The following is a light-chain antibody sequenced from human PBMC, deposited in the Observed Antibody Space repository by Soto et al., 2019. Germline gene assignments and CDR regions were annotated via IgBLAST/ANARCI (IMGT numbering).Light chain of an antibody. CDR2: GAS. CDR1: QSVSSSY. CDR3: QQYASSPVYT. J-gene: IGKJ2*01. Sequence: EIVLTQSPGTLSLSPGERATLSCRASQSVSSSYLAWYQQKPGQAPRLLIYGASSRATGIPDRFSGSGSGTDFPLTISRLEPEGFAVYYCQQYASSPVYTFGQGTRLEIK. V-gene: IGKV3-20*01.